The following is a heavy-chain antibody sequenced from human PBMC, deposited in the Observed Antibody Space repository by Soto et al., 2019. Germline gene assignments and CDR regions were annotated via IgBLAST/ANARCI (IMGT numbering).Heavy chain of an antibody. V-gene: IGHV4-59*01. CDR2: IYYSGST. Sequence: SETLSLTCTVSGGSISSYYWSWIRQPPGKGLEWIGYIYYSGSTNYNPSLKSRVTISVDTSKNQFSLKLSSVTAADTAVYYCARGEGRVDTAMVIGYYGLDVWGQGTSVTVSS. J-gene: IGHJ6*02. CDR1: GGSISSYY. D-gene: IGHD5-18*01. CDR3: ARGEGRVDTAMVIGYYGLDV.